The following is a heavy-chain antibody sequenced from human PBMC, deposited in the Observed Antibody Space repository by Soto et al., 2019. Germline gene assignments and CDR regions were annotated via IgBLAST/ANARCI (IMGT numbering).Heavy chain of an antibody. V-gene: IGHV1-18*01. CDR1: GYTFTSYG. J-gene: IGHJ5*02. CDR2: ISAYNGNT. D-gene: IGHD4-17*01. Sequence: QVQLVQSGAEVKKPGASVKVSCKASGYTFTSYGISWVRQAPGQGLEWMGWISAYNGNTNYAQKLQGRVTMTTDTYPSTAYMELRGLRSDDTAVYYCARAKRDYGGKGNWFDPWGQGTLVTVSS. CDR3: ARAKRDYGGKGNWFDP.